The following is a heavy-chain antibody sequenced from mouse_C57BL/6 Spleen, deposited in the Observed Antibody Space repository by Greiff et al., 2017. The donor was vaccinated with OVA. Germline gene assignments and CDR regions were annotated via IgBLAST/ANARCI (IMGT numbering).Heavy chain of an antibody. D-gene: IGHD2-4*01. CDR1: GFSLTSYG. J-gene: IGHJ2*01. V-gene: IGHV2-5*01. Sequence: QVQLQQSGPGLVQPSQSLSITCTVSGFSLTSYGVHWVRQSPGKGLEWLGVIWRGGTTDYNAAFMSRLSITKDNSKSQVFFKMNSLQADDTAIYYCAKGGYDYDGYFDYWGQGTTLTVSS. CDR3: AKGGYDYDGYFDY. CDR2: IWRGGTT.